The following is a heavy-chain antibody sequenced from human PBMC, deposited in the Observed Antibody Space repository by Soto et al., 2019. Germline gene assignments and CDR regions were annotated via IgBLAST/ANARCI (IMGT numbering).Heavy chain of an antibody. J-gene: IGHJ4*02. D-gene: IGHD4-17*01. CDR2: IYYSGRT. Sequence: QVQLQESGPGLVKPSETLSLTCTVSGGSISSYYWSWIRQPPGKGLEWIGYIYYSGRTNYNPALKGRVTISVDTSKNQWSLKLSSVTAADTAVYYCARRYGYYFDYWGQGTLVTVSS. CDR3: ARRYGYYFDY. V-gene: IGHV4-59*08. CDR1: GGSISSYY.